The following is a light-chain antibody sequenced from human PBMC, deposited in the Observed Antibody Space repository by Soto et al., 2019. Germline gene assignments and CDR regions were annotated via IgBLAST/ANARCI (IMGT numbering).Light chain of an antibody. V-gene: IGKV3-11*01. CDR2: DAS. Sequence: EIVLTQSPATLSLSPGERATLSCRASQSVSSYLAWYQQKPGQAPRLLIYDASNRATGIPARFSGSGSGTDFTLTISSLETEDFAVYYSQQRSNWPPYMYTFGQGTKLEIK. CDR3: QQRSNWPPYMYT. J-gene: IGKJ2*01. CDR1: QSVSSY.